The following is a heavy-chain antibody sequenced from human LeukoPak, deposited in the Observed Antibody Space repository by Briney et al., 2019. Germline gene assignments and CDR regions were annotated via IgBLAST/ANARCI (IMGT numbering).Heavy chain of an antibody. CDR3: AKDAFDI. Sequence: SETLSLTCTVSGGSSSSYYWCWFRQPPGPGLEWIGYIYYSGSTNYNPSLKSRVTISVDTSKNQFSLKLSSVTAADTAVYYCAKDAFDIWGQGTMVTVSS. V-gene: IGHV4-59*01. J-gene: IGHJ3*02. CDR2: IYYSGST. CDR1: GGSSSSYY.